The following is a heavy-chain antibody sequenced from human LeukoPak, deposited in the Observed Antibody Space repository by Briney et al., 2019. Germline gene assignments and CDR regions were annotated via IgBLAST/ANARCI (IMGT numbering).Heavy chain of an antibody. CDR1: GFTFSSYG. CDR2: IRYDGSNK. J-gene: IGHJ4*02. CDR3: AKDSFDHYDSSGYYV. V-gene: IGHV3-30*02. Sequence: GGSLRLSCAASGFTFSSYGMHWVRQAPGKGLEWVAFIRYDGSNKYYADSVKGRFTISRDNSKNTLYLQMNSLRVEDTAVYYCAKDSFDHYDSSGYYVWGQGTLVTVSS. D-gene: IGHD3-22*01.